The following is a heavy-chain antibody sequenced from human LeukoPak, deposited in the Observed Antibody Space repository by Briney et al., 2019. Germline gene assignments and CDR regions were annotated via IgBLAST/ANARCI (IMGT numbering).Heavy chain of an antibody. CDR1: GFTFDDYA. CDR2: ISWGSGSI. CDR3: AKDMGTGGFTGSDLGFDY. D-gene: IGHD5-12*01. J-gene: IGHJ4*02. V-gene: IGHV3-9*01. Sequence: GGSLRLSCAASGFTFDDYAMHWVRQAPGKGLEWVSGISWGSGSITYADSVKGRFTISRDNARNSLYLQMNSLRAEDTAFYYCAKDMGTGGFTGSDLGFDYWGQGTLVTVSS.